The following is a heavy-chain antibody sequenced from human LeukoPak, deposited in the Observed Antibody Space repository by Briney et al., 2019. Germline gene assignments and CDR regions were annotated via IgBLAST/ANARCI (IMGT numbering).Heavy chain of an antibody. Sequence: GASVKVSCKASGGTFSSYAISWVRQAPGQGLEWMGGIIPIFGTANYAQKFQGRVTITTDESTSTAYMELSSLRSEETAVYYCARGGGGPLRFLNWFDPWGQGTLVTVSS. D-gene: IGHD3-3*01. CDR1: GGTFSSYA. CDR3: ARGGGGPLRFLNWFDP. J-gene: IGHJ5*02. V-gene: IGHV1-69*05. CDR2: IIPIFGTA.